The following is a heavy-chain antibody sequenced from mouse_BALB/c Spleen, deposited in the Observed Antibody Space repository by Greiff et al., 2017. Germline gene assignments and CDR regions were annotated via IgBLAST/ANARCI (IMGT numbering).Heavy chain of an antibody. V-gene: IGHV2-9*02. D-gene: IGHD1-1*01. Sequence: QVQLKESGPGLVAPSQSLSITCTVSGFSLTSYGVHWVRQPPGKGLEWLGVIWAGGSTNYNSALMSRLSISKDNSKSQVFLKMNSLQTDDTAMYYCARDRDYYGSSYGDAMDYWGQGTSVTVSS. CDR3: ARDRDYYGSSYGDAMDY. CDR1: GFSLTSYG. CDR2: IWAGGST. J-gene: IGHJ4*01.